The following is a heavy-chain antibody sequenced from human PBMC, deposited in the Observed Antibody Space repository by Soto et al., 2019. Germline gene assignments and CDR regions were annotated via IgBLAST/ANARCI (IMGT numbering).Heavy chain of an antibody. J-gene: IGHJ5*01. V-gene: IGHV5-10-1*01. CDR3: ARVHKNWFDS. Sequence: GESLKISCKASGYNFTAFWIHWVRQMPGKGLEWLGKIDPSDSYTNYSPSFEGHVTISTDNSITTAYLQWSSPRASDTALYFCARVHKNWFDSWAQGTMVTVSS. CDR1: GYNFTAFW. CDR2: IDPSDSYT.